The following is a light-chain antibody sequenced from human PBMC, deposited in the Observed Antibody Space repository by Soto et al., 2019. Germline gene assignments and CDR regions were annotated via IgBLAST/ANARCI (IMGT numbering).Light chain of an antibody. J-gene: IGKJ2*01. V-gene: IGKV3-20*01. CDR3: QQYGSSPPYT. Sequence: DMVVTQSPGTLSLSPGERATLSCRASRGLASSYLGWYQQKPGQPPRLLLYAASKRATGIPDRFSGSGSGTDFTRTINRLEPEDSAVYYCQQYGSSPPYTFGQGTKVEIK. CDR1: RGLASSY. CDR2: AAS.